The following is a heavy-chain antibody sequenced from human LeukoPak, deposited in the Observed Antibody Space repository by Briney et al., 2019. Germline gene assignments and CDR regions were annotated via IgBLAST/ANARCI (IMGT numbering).Heavy chain of an antibody. CDR2: IRAHNGNT. CDR3: ARGGIQLWLLDY. Sequence: ASVKLSCKASGYTFISYGISWVRQAPGQGLEWMGRIRAHNGNTDHAQNLQGRVTMTTDKSTSTAYMELRSLRSDDTAVYYCARGGIQLWLLDYWGQGTLVTVSS. D-gene: IGHD5-18*01. V-gene: IGHV1-18*01. J-gene: IGHJ4*02. CDR1: GYTFISYG.